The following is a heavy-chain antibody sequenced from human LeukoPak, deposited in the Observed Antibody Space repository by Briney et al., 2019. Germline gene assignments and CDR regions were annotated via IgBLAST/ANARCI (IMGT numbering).Heavy chain of an antibody. V-gene: IGHV4-34*01. J-gene: IGHJ6*02. CDR1: GGSFSGYY. D-gene: IGHD2-15*01. CDR3: ARGGRYCSGGSCYSIVRYYYGMDV. CDR2: INHSGST. Sequence: SETLSLTCAVYGGSFSGYYWSWIRQPPGKGLEWIGEINHSGSTNYNPSLKSRVTISVDTSKNQFSLKLSSVTAADTAVYYCARGGRYCSGGSCYSIVRYYYGMDVRGQGTTVTVSS.